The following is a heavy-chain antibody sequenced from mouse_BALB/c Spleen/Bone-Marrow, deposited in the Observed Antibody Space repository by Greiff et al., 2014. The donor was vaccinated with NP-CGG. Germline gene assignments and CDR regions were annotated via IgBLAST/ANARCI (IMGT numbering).Heavy chain of an antibody. CDR2: IDPANGNT. CDR1: GFNIKDTY. D-gene: IGHD1-1*01. J-gene: IGHJ2*01. V-gene: IGHV14-3*02. CDR3: ARYYHGSSYFDY. Sequence: EVQVVESGAELVKPGASVKLSCTASGFNIKDTYMHWVKQRPEQGLEWIGRIDPANGNTKYDPKFQGKATITADTSSNTAYLQLSSLTSEDTAVYYCARYYHGSSYFDYWGQGTTLTVSS.